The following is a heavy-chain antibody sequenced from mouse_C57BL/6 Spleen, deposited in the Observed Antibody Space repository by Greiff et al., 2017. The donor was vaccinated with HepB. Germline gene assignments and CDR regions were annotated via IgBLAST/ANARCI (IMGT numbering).Heavy chain of an antibody. CDR3: ARDKYYYAMDY. V-gene: IGHV3-6*01. Sequence: EVQLQESGPGLVKPSQSLSLTCSVTGYSITSGYYWNWIRQFPGNKLEWMGYISYDGSNNYNPSLKNRISITRDTSKNQFFLKLNSVTTEDTATYYSARDKYYYAMDYWGQGTSVTVSS. CDR1: GYSITSGYY. CDR2: ISYDGSN. J-gene: IGHJ4*01.